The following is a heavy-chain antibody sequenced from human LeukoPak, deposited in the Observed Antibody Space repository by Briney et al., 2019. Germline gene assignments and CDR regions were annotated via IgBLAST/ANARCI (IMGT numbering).Heavy chain of an antibody. Sequence: GASVKVSCKVSGYTLTELSMHWVRQAPGKGLEWMGGFDPEDGETIYAQKFQGRVTMTRDTSTSTVYMELSSLRSEDMAVYYCARGSSEYYYDSSGYYSLDYWGQGTLVTVSS. CDR1: GYTLTELS. D-gene: IGHD3-22*01. V-gene: IGHV1-24*01. CDR2: FDPEDGET. J-gene: IGHJ4*02. CDR3: ARGSSEYYYDSSGYYSLDY.